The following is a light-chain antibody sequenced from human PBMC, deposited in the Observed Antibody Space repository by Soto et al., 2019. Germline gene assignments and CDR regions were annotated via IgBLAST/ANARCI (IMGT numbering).Light chain of an antibody. CDR3: SSYAGINNVGV. CDR2: EVN. Sequence: QSALTQPPSASGSPGQSVTISCTGTSSDVGGYKYVSWYQQHPGKAPKLMIFEVNKRPSGVPDRFSGSKSGNTASLTVSGLQADDEADYYCSSYAGINNVGVFGTGTKVTV. V-gene: IGLV2-8*01. J-gene: IGLJ1*01. CDR1: SSDVGGYKY.